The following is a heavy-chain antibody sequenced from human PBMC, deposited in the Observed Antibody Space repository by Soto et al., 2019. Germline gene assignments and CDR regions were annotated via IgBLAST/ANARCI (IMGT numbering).Heavy chain of an antibody. Sequence: QVQLVESGGGVVQPGRSLRLSCAASGFTFSSYGMHWVRQAPGKGLEWVAVISYDGSNKYYADSVKGRFTISRDNSKNTLYLQMNSLRAEDTAVYYCATQYDIDDYWGQGTLVTVSS. CDR2: ISYDGSNK. CDR3: ATQYDIDDY. CDR1: GFTFSSYG. J-gene: IGHJ4*02. D-gene: IGHD3-9*01. V-gene: IGHV3-30*03.